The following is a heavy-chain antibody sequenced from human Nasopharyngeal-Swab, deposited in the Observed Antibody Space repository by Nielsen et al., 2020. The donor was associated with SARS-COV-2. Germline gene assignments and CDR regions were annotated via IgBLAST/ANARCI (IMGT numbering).Heavy chain of an antibody. CDR3: ARISRGYTGYVDQNWCDP. CDR1: GFTFSSYW. Sequence: GESLKISCAASGFTFSSYWMSWVRQAPGKGLECVANINQDGSPKYYVESVKGRFTVSRDNAENLMYLQMDNLRAEDTAIYYCARISRGYTGYVDQNWCDPWGQGTLVTVSS. V-gene: IGHV3-7*03. CDR2: INQDGSPK. J-gene: IGHJ5*02. D-gene: IGHD5-12*01.